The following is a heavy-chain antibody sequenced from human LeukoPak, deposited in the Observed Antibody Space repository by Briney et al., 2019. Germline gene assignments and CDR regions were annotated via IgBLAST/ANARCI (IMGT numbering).Heavy chain of an antibody. J-gene: IGHJ4*02. V-gene: IGHV4-34*01. Sequence: PSETLSLTCAVYGGSFSGYYWSWIRQPPGKGLEWIGEINHSGSTNYNPSLKSRVTISVDTSKNQFSLKLRSVTAADTAVYYCARDYGGWRFDYWGQGTLVTVSS. CDR3: ARDYGGWRFDY. D-gene: IGHD2-21*01. CDR1: GGSFSGYY. CDR2: INHSGST.